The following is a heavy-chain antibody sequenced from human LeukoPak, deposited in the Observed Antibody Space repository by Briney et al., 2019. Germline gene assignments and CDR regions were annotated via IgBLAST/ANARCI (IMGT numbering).Heavy chain of an antibody. Sequence: ASVKVSCKASGYTFTGFYIHWVRQAPGQGLEWMGRINSNGGGTVSARKFQGRVTKTRDTSISTAYMELSGLTSDDTAVYYCARGAEMATVSHFDYWGQGTLVTVS. CDR1: GYTFTGFY. D-gene: IGHD5-24*01. J-gene: IGHJ4*02. V-gene: IGHV1-2*06. CDR2: INSNGGGT. CDR3: ARGAEMATVSHFDY.